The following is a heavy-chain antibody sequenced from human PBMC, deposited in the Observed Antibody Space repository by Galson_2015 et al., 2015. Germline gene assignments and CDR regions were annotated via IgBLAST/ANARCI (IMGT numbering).Heavy chain of an antibody. CDR3: AKDSYYDFWSGYLNWFDP. Sequence: LRLSCAASGFTFSSYAMSWVRQAPGKGLEWVSAISGSGGSTYYADSVKGRFTISRDNSKNTLYLRMNSLRAEDTAVYYCAKDSYYDFWSGYLNWFDPWGQGTLVTVSS. V-gene: IGHV3-23*01. CDR1: GFTFSSYA. D-gene: IGHD3-3*01. CDR2: ISGSGGST. J-gene: IGHJ5*02.